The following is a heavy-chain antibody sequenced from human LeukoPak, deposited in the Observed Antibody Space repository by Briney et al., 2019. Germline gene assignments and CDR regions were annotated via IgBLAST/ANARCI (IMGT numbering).Heavy chain of an antibody. CDR2: IHPGDSDT. D-gene: IGHD1-26*01. CDR3: ARGSSYYNF. J-gene: IGHJ4*02. Sequence: GESLKISCKGSGYTFTNFWIGWVRQLPGQGLEWMGIIHPGDSDTRYSPSFQGQVTISADKSLSTAYLQWSSLQASDTAMYYCARGSSYYNFWGQGTLVTVSS. CDR1: GYTFTNFW. V-gene: IGHV5-51*01.